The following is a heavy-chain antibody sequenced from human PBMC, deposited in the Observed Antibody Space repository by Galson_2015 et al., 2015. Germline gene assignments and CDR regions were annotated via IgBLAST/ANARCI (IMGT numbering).Heavy chain of an antibody. CDR3: ARQILDYDFWSGYYPTNFDY. D-gene: IGHD3-3*01. CDR1: EFTFSSYY. J-gene: IGHJ4*02. Sequence: LRLSCAASEFTFSSYYMSWVRQAPEKGLEWVSSISSTTTYIYYADSVKGRFTISRDNAKNSLYLQMNSLGAEDTAVYYCARQILDYDFWSGYYPTNFDYWGQGTLVTVSS. CDR2: ISSTTTYI. V-gene: IGHV3-21*01.